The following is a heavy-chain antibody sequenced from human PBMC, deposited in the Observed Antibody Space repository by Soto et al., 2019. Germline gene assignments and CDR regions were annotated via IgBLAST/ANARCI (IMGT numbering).Heavy chain of an antibody. V-gene: IGHV6-1*01. J-gene: IGHJ4*02. Sequence: SQTLSLTCAISGDSVSSTSATWSWIRQSPSRGLEWLGRTYYRSKWYSDYAVSVKSRITINPDTSKNQFSLQLNSVTPEDTAVYYCARGSYYSGWVWGQGTLVTVSS. CDR1: GDSVSSTSAT. CDR2: TYYRSKWYS. D-gene: IGHD6-19*01. CDR3: ARGSYYSGWV.